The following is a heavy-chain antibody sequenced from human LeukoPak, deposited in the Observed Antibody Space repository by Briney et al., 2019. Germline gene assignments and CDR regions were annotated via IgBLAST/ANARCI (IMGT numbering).Heavy chain of an antibody. CDR1: GYTFTGYY. Sequence: ASVKVSCKASGYTFTGYYMHWVRQAPGQGLEWMGWINPNSGGTNYAQKFQGRVTMTRDTSISTAYMQLSRLRSDDTAVYYCARDPTLVRIAVAGNFDYWGQGTLVTVSS. V-gene: IGHV1-2*02. CDR3: ARDPTLVRIAVAGNFDY. CDR2: INPNSGGT. D-gene: IGHD6-19*01. J-gene: IGHJ4*02.